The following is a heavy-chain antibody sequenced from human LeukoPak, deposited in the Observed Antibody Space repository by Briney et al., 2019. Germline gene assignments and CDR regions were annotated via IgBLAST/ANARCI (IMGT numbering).Heavy chain of an antibody. CDR3: ARGVGSYYYDSSGYYDY. CDR2: INTDGSST. J-gene: IGHJ4*02. V-gene: IGHV3-74*01. CDR1: GFTFSSYW. D-gene: IGHD3-22*01. Sequence: PGGSLRLSCAASGFTFSSYWMHWVRQAPGKGLVWVSRINTDGSSTSYADSVKGRFTISRDNAKNTLYLQMNSLRAEDTAVYYCARGVGSYYYDSSGYYDYWGQGTLVTVSS.